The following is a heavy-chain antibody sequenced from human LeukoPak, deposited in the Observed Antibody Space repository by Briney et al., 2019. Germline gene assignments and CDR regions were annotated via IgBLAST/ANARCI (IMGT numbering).Heavy chain of an antibody. V-gene: IGHV3-23*01. J-gene: IGHJ4*02. CDR3: AQGGHDFNPFYC. D-gene: IGHD2-21*02. CDR1: GFTFTTYA. CDR2: IKGGGGDP. Sequence: GGSLRLSCAASGFTFTTYAMGWVRQAPGEGLEGVSIIKGGGGDPFYADSVRGRFTISRDKSKNTLYLKLNSLRVEDTAVYFCAQGGHDFNPFYCWGQGTLVTVSS.